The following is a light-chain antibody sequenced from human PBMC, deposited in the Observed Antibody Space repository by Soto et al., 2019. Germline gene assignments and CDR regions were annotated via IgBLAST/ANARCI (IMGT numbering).Light chain of an antibody. Sequence: EIQMTYAASTLSTTVGDRDTITCRASQSISSWLAWYQQKPGKAPKLLIYDASSLESGVPSRFSGSGSGTEFTLTISSLQPDDFATYYCQQYNSYRTFGQGTKVDIK. V-gene: IGKV1-5*01. CDR3: QQYNSYRT. CDR1: QSISSW. CDR2: DAS. J-gene: IGKJ1*01.